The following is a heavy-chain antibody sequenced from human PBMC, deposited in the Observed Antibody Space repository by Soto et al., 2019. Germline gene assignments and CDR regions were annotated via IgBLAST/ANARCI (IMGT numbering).Heavy chain of an antibody. Sequence: EVQLVESGGGLVKPGESLRLSCAASGFTFGSYTMNWVRQAPGKGLEWVSSISSGSSYIYYGDSVKGRFTISRDNAKNALYLQMNSRRAEATAVYYCARQLRYLDWSYYFDYWGQGTLVTVSS. J-gene: IGHJ4*02. CDR3: ARQLRYLDWSYYFDY. CDR2: ISSGSSYI. CDR1: GFTFGSYT. V-gene: IGHV3-21*01. D-gene: IGHD3-9*01.